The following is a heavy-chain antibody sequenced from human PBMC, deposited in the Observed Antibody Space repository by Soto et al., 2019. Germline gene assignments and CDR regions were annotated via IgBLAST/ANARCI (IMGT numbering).Heavy chain of an antibody. CDR2: IYYSGST. D-gene: IGHD5-18*01. CDR1: GGSISSSSYY. J-gene: IGHJ6*02. Sequence: SETLSLTCTVSGGSISSSSYYWGWIRQPPGKGLEWIGSIYYSGSTYYNPSLKSRVTISVDTSKNQFSLKLSSVTAADTAVYYCARGNLSDTAMVKLDYFYGMDVWGQGTTVTVSS. V-gene: IGHV4-39*01. CDR3: ARGNLSDTAMVKLDYFYGMDV.